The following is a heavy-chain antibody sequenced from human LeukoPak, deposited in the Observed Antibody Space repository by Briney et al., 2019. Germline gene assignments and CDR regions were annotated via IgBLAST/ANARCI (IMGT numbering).Heavy chain of an antibody. D-gene: IGHD3-22*01. CDR1: GGSFSGYY. CDR3: ARQPLHYYDSSGYVWYFDL. V-gene: IGHV4-34*01. CDR2: INHSGST. J-gene: IGHJ2*01. Sequence: SETLSLTCAVYGGSFSGYYWSWIRQPPGKGLEWIGEINHSGSTNYNPSLKSRVTISVDTSKNQFSLKLSSVTAADTAVYYCARQPLHYYDSSGYVWYFDLWGRGTLVTVSS.